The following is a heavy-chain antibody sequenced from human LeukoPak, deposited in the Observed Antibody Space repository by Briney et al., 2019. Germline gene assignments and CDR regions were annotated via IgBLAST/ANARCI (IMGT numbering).Heavy chain of an antibody. CDR1: GFTFDDYA. CDR2: IKPDGSGK. D-gene: IGHD3-22*01. Sequence: GGSLRLSCAASGFTFDDYAMHWVRQAPGKGLEWVASIKPDGSGKYYVDSVKGRFTISRDNAKNALYLQLNSLRAEDTAVYFCVRLGDSSGYYDYWGQGTLVTVSS. CDR3: VRLGDSSGYYDY. J-gene: IGHJ4*02. V-gene: IGHV3-7*01.